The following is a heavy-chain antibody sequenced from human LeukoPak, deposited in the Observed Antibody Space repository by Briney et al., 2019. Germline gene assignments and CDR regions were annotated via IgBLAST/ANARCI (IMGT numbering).Heavy chain of an antibody. CDR1: GYSFSTYW. V-gene: IGHV5-51*01. D-gene: IGHD3-10*01. J-gene: IGHJ5*02. CDR3: ARQRGSSGTINWLDP. Sequence: GESLKISCQGSGYSFSTYWIGWVRQLPGEGLEWMGVIYPDDSDTRYSPSFQGQVTISADRSIGTAYLQWTSLKASDTAMYYCARQRGSSGTINWLDPWGQGTLVTVSS. CDR2: IYPDDSDT.